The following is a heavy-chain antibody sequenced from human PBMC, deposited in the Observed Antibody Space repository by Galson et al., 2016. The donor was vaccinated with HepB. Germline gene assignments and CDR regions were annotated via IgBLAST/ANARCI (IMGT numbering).Heavy chain of an antibody. CDR3: AEMRNGDYNWNYGEFDY. J-gene: IGHJ4*02. V-gene: IGHV3-33*06. CDR2: IWFDGSNP. Sequence: SLRLSCAASGFTFSNYGMHWVRQAPGKGLEWVAIIWFDGSNPYYTDSVKGRFTISRDNFKNTLYMQMNNLRAEDTAVYYCAEMRNGDYNWNYGEFDYWGQGTRVTVSS. CDR1: GFTFSNYG. D-gene: IGHD1-7*01.